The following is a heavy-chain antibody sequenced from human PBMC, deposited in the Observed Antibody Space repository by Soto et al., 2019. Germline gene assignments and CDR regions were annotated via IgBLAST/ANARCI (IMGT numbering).Heavy chain of an antibody. CDR3: ATGDYGGNSEGMDV. V-gene: IGHV4-39*01. Sequence: SETLSLTCTVSGGSISSSSYYWGWIRQPPGRGLEWIGSIYYSGSTYYNPSLKSRVTISVDTSKNQFSLKMSSVTAADTAVYYCATGDYGGNSEGMDVWGQGTTVTVSS. CDR1: GGSISSSSYY. J-gene: IGHJ6*02. CDR2: IYYSGST. D-gene: IGHD4-17*01.